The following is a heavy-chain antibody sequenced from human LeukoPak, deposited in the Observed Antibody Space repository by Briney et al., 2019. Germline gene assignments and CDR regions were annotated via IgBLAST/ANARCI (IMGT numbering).Heavy chain of an antibody. D-gene: IGHD4-23*01. V-gene: IGHV4-39*07. J-gene: IGHJ4*02. CDR3: ARILSGNALGDY. CDR2: IYYSGST. CDR1: GGSISSSSYY. Sequence: SETLSLTCTVSGGSISSSSYYWGWIRQPPGKGLEWIGSIYYSGSTYYNPSLKSRVTISVDTSKNQFSLNLSSVTAADTAVYYCARILSGNALGDYWGQGTLVTVSS.